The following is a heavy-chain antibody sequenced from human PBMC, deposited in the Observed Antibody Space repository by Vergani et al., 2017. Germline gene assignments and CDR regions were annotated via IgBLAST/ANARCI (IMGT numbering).Heavy chain of an antibody. CDR3: AKVGRSEVAGTFGAFDI. Sequence: EVQMVESGGGLVKPGGSLRLSCVASGFTFSHYSMNWVRQAPGKGLEWVSSISGNNDDVYYADSVKGRFTISRDNAKNSLYLDMSSLRPEDTAVYYCAKVGRSEVAGTFGAFDIWGQGTMVTVSS. V-gene: IGHV3-21*04. CDR1: GFTFSHYS. CDR2: ISGNNDDV. D-gene: IGHD6-19*01. J-gene: IGHJ3*02.